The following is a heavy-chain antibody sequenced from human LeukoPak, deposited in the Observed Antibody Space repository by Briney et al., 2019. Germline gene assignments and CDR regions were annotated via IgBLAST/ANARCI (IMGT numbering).Heavy chain of an antibody. Sequence: GGSLRLSCAASGFTFDDYGMSWLRHAPGKGLEWVSGINWNGGSTGYADSVKGRFTISRDNAKNSLYLQMNSLRAEDTALYYCARGEGVRIAVAGTLDYWGQGTLVTVSS. J-gene: IGHJ4*02. CDR3: ARGEGVRIAVAGTLDY. CDR1: GFTFDDYG. D-gene: IGHD6-19*01. CDR2: INWNGGST. V-gene: IGHV3-20*04.